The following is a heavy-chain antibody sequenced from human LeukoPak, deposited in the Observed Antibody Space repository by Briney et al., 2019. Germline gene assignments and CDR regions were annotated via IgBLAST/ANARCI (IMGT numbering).Heavy chain of an antibody. V-gene: IGHV3-30-3*01. CDR1: GFTFSDYA. D-gene: IGHD5-18*01. CDR2: ISYDGGSK. J-gene: IGHJ4*02. Sequence: GSSVTLSCAASGFTFSDYAIQGVRLAPDRGLEWGAVISYDGGSKYYADSVKGRFTISRDNSKNTLYLQMSSLRAEDTAVYYCARPQGGRQLWLHFDYWGQGTQVTVSS. CDR3: ARPQGGRQLWLHFDY.